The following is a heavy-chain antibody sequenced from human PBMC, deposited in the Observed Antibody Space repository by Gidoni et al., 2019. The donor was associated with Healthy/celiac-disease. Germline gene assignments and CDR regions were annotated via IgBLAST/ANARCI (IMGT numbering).Heavy chain of an antibody. Sequence: EVQLVASGGGLVQPGGSLRLSGAASGLTFSSYWLHWVRQAPGTGLVWVSRINSDGSSTNYADSVNGRFTISRVNANNTLYLQMNSLRAEDTAVYYCARPYYESGSYAPLDYWGQGTLVTVSS. CDR3: ARPYYESGSYAPLDY. CDR1: GLTFSSYW. CDR2: INSDGSST. D-gene: IGHD3-22*01. V-gene: IGHV3-74*02. J-gene: IGHJ4*02.